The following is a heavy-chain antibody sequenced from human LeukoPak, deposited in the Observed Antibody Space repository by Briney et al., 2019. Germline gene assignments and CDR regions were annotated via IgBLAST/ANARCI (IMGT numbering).Heavy chain of an antibody. D-gene: IGHD5-18*01. CDR3: ARENTALVAY. CDR1: VFTFSSYE. J-gene: IGHJ4*02. Sequence: GGSLRLSCAASVFTFSSYEMNWVRQAPGKGLEWVSYISSSGSTICYADSVKGRFTISRDNAKNSLYLQMNSLRAEDTAVYYCARENTALVAYWGQGSMVTVSS. CDR2: ISSSGSTI. V-gene: IGHV3-48*03.